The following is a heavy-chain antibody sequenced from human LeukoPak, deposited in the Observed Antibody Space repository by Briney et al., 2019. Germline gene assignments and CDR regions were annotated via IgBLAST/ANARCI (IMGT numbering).Heavy chain of an antibody. CDR3: ARISWYSSSWYDSQYYFDY. V-gene: IGHV4-38-2*02. CDR1: GYSISSGYY. CDR2: IYHSGST. D-gene: IGHD6-13*01. Sequence: SETLSLTCTVSGYSISSGYYWGWIRQPPGKGLEWIGSIYHSGSTYYNPSLKSRVTISVDTSKNQFSLKLSSVIAADTAVYCCARISWYSSSWYDSQYYFDYWGQGTLVTVSS. J-gene: IGHJ4*02.